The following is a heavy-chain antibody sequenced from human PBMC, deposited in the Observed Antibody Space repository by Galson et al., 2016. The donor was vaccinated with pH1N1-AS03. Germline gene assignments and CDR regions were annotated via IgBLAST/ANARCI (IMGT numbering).Heavy chain of an antibody. V-gene: IGHV4-59*12. Sequence: TLSLTCSVSGDSIRSNDWSWIRQSPGKGLEFIGYISRSGSTNYNPSLKSRATISVDTSNSRFSLSLRSATAADTAVYFCARRFVERLLDDLSEAFDMWGQGTMVTASS. CDR3: ARRFVERLLDDLSEAFDM. CDR1: GDSIRSND. CDR2: ISRSGST. D-gene: IGHD3-3*01. J-gene: IGHJ3*02.